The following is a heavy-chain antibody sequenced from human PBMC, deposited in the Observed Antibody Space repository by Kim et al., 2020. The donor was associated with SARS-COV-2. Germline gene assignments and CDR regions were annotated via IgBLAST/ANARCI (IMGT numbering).Heavy chain of an antibody. CDR2: IYYSGST. D-gene: IGHD1-26*01. CDR3: AYPGG. V-gene: IGHV4-59*01. J-gene: IGHJ4*02. Sequence: IYYSGSTNSHPSLKSRVTISVDTSKNQFSLKLSSVTAADTAVYYCAYPGGWGQGTLVTVSS.